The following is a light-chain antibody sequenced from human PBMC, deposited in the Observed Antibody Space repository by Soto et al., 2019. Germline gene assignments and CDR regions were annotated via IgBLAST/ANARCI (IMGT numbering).Light chain of an antibody. CDR2: ENN. V-gene: IGLV1-40*01. CDR1: SSNIGAGYE. CDR3: QSYDSSLSGYV. Sequence: QSVLSQPPSVSEAPGQRVTISCTGSSSNIGAGYEAHWYQQVQGTAPKLLFYENNNRPSGVPDRFSGSKSGTSASLAITGLQAEDEAEYYCQSYDSSLSGYVFGTGTKVTVL. J-gene: IGLJ1*01.